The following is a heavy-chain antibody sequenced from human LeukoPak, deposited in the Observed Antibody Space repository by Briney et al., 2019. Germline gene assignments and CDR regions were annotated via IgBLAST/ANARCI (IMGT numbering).Heavy chain of an antibody. V-gene: IGHV4-39*01. CDR2: IYYSGST. CDR1: GGSISSSSYY. Sequence: SETLSLTCTVSGGSISSSSYYWGWIRQPPGKGLEWIGSIYYSGSTYYNPSLKSRVTISVDTSKNQFSLKLSSVTAADTAVYYCARHSPAVWIFDYWGQGTLVTVSS. J-gene: IGHJ4*02. CDR3: ARHSPAVWIFDY. D-gene: IGHD6-13*01.